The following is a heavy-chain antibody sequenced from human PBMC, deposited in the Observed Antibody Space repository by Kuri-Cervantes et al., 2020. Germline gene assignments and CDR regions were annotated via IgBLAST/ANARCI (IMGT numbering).Heavy chain of an antibody. V-gene: IGHV3-30*03. CDR3: ARDYYGPDY. CDR2: ISFDGSNK. CDR1: GFSFSSYG. Sequence: GESLKISCAASGFSFSSYGMSWVRQAPGKGLEWVALISFDGSNKYYVDSVKGRFTISRDNSKNTLYLQMNSLRAEDTAVYYCARDYYGPDYWGQGTLVTVSS. D-gene: IGHD3-10*01. J-gene: IGHJ4*02.